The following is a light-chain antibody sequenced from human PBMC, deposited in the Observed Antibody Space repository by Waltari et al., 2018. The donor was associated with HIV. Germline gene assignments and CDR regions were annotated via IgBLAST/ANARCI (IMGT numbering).Light chain of an antibody. CDR1: QGIRHD. Sequence: AIQMTQSPSSLSAYLGDRVTITCRASQGIRHDLGWYQHTPGNAPKLLIYAASSLQSGVPSRFRGSGSGTDFTIIISSLQPEDFATYYCLQDYTYPQLTFGGGTKVEIK. CDR3: LQDYTYPQLT. J-gene: IGKJ4*01. CDR2: AAS. V-gene: IGKV1-6*01.